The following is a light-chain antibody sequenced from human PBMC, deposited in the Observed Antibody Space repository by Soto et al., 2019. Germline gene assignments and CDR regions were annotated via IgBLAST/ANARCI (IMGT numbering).Light chain of an antibody. CDR2: AAS. CDR3: QQIYSIPIT. J-gene: IGKJ5*01. V-gene: IGKV1-39*01. Sequence: DILMTQSPSTLSASVGDTVAITCRASQSISSDLNWYQQKAGKAPKLLIYAASSLQSGVPSGFSGSGSGTHFTLTISSLQPEDFATYYCQQIYSIPITFGQGTRLEIK. CDR1: QSISSD.